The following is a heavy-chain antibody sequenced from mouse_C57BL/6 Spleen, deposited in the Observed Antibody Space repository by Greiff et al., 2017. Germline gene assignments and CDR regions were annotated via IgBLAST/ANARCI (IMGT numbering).Heavy chain of an antibody. Sequence: VQLQQSGTVLVRPGASVKMSCKTSGYTFTSYWMQWVKQRPGQGLVWIGAILPGNSDTSYNQKFKGKTKLTAVTSASTAYMELSSLTTEDSAVYYCTRGGYYEDCAMDDWGQGTSVTVSS. J-gene: IGHJ4*01. D-gene: IGHD2-3*01. CDR2: ILPGNSDT. V-gene: IGHV1-5*01. CDR1: GYTFTSYW. CDR3: TRGGYYEDCAMDD.